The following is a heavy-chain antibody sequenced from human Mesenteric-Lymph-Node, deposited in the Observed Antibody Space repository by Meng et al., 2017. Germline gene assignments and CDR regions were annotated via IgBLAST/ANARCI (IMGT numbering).Heavy chain of an antibody. CDR1: GGSISSGGSY. D-gene: IGHD3-10*01. J-gene: IGHJ5*02. V-gene: IGHV4-31*03. CDR3: ARASYGSGSPLGESWFDP. CDR2: IHSSGST. Sequence: QVPLQESGPGLLKPSQTLSLTCTVSGGSISSGGSYWSWIRQHPGKGLEWIGYIHSSGSTYYNPSLRSRLTISVDTSKNQFSLKLNSVTAADTAVYYCARASYGSGSPLGESWFDPWGQGTLVTVSS.